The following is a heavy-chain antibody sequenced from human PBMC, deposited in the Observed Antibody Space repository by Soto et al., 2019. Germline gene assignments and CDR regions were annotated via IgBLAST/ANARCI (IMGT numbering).Heavy chain of an antibody. CDR2: ISSGSSDT. CDR1: GFTFSAYC. Sequence: GGSLRLSCVVSGFTFSAYCMNWVRQAPGRGLEWVASISSGSSDTWYADSVNGRFIISRDNAQNSLFLQMNTLRPEDTAMYYCAILAYWTPGTHVPVSA. V-gene: IGHV3-21*01. CDR3: AILAY. D-gene: IGHD2-8*02. J-gene: IGHJ4*02.